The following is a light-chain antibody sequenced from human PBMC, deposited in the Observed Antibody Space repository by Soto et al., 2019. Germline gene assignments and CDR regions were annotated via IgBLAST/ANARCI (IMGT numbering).Light chain of an antibody. V-gene: IGKV1-5*01. CDR3: QQYNSYSSVLT. CDR1: QSISSC. CDR2: DAS. J-gene: IGKJ3*01. Sequence: DIQMTQSPSTLSASVGDRVTITCRASQSISSCLAWYPQKPGKAPKLLIYDASSLEIGVLSRFSGSGSGTEFALTISSLQPDDFATYYGQQYNSYSSVLTFGRGTKVDIK.